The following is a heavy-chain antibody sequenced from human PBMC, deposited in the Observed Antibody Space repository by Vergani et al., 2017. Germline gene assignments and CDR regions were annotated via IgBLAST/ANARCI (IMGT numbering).Heavy chain of an antibody. CDR3: ARAQGYCSSTSCYPRRFDP. D-gene: IGHD2-2*01. Sequence: QVQLVQSGAEVKKPGSSVKVSCKASVGTFSSYAISWVRQAPGQGLEWMGGIIPIFGTANYAQKFQGRVTITADESTSTAYMELSSLRSEDTAVYYCARAQGYCSSTSCYPRRFDPWGQGTLVTVSS. V-gene: IGHV1-69*01. CDR1: VGTFSSYA. CDR2: IIPIFGTA. J-gene: IGHJ5*02.